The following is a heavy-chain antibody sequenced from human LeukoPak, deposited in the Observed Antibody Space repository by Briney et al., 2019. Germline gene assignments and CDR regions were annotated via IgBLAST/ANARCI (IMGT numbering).Heavy chain of an antibody. V-gene: IGHV3-11*01. CDR3: ARVGSNWYWLDP. D-gene: IGHD6-13*01. Sequence: NSGGSLRLSCAASGFTFSDNYMTWIRQAPGKGLEWISYIADSGTTMYYADSVKGRFTISRDNAKNSLYLQMNSLRVEDTAMYYCARVGSNWYWLDPWGQGTLVSVSS. CDR2: IADSGTTM. J-gene: IGHJ5*02. CDR1: GFTFSDNY.